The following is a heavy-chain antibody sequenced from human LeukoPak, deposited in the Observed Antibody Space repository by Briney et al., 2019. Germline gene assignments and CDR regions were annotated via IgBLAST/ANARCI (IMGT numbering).Heavy chain of an antibody. J-gene: IGHJ5*02. CDR3: ARVGHYYDSSGYYVNWFDP. CDR1: GGSISSYY. Sequence: SETLSLTCTVSGGSISSYYWSWIRQPPGKGPEWIGYIYYSGSTNYNPSLKSRVTISVDTSKNQFSLKLSSVTAADTAVYYCARVGHYYDSSGYYVNWFDPWGQGTLVTVSS. CDR2: IYYSGST. V-gene: IGHV4-59*08. D-gene: IGHD3-22*01.